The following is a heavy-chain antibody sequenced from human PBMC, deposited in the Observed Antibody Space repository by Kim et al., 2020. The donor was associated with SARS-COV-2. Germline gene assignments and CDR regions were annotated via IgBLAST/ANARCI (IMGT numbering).Heavy chain of an antibody. J-gene: IGHJ5*02. V-gene: IGHV3-7*01. CDR1: GFTFNDYW. D-gene: IGHD2-2*01. CDR2: IRQDGGEK. Sequence: GGSLRLSCAASGFTFNDYWMSWVRQAPGKGLEWVANIRQDGGEKYYVDSVKGRFTISRDNAKNSLYLQMNSLRAEDTAVYYCAREVPAAAKYKWFDHWGQGTLVTVSS. CDR3: AREVPAAAKYKWFDH.